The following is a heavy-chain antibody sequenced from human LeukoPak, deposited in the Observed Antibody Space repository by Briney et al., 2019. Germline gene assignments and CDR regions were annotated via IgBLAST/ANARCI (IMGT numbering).Heavy chain of an antibody. J-gene: IGHJ4*02. D-gene: IGHD4-17*01. CDR3: ARFDSGDFLFDY. CDR2: IYHSGTT. V-gene: IGHV4-4*02. CDR1: GGSISSSNW. Sequence: PSETLSLTCAVSGGSISSSNWWSWVRQPPGKGLEWIGEIYHSGTTNYNPSLKNRVTMSVDKSKNHFSLKLTSVTAADTAVYYCARFDSGDFLFDYWGKGALVTVSS.